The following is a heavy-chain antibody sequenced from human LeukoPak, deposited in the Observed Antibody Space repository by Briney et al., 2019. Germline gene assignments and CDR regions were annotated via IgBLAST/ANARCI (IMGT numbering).Heavy chain of an antibody. D-gene: IGHD3-9*01. Sequence: ASAKVSCKASGGTFSSYAISWVRQAPGQGLEWMGGIIPIFGTANYAQKFQGRVTMTTDTSTSTAYMELRSLRSDDTAVYYCARRTLVIIPRYYYYGMDVWGQGTTVTVS. CDR2: IIPIFGTA. J-gene: IGHJ6*02. CDR1: GGTFSSYA. V-gene: IGHV1-69*05. CDR3: ARRTLVIIPRYYYYGMDV.